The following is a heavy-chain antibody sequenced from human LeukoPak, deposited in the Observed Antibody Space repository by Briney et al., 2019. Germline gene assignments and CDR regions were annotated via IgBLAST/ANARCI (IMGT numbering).Heavy chain of an antibody. D-gene: IGHD3-3*02. V-gene: IGHV3-48*03. Sequence: GGSLRLSCAASGFTFNNFEMNWVRQAPGKGLEWISYISSSGSTMYYADSVKGRFTISREDAKNSLSLQMNNLRAEDMAVYYCARDSLAYFDFWGQGTLVTVSS. CDR3: ARDSLAYFDF. CDR2: ISSSGSTM. CDR1: GFTFNNFE. J-gene: IGHJ4*02.